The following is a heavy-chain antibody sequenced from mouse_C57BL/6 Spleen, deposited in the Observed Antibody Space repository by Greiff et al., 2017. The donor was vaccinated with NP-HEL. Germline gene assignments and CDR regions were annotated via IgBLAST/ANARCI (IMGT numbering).Heavy chain of an antibody. V-gene: IGHV1-62-2*01. J-gene: IGHJ2*02. Sequence: VQLQQSGAELVKPGASVKLSCKASGFTFTEYTIHWVKQRSGQGLEWIGWFYPGGGSIKYNEKFKDKATLTADKSSSTVYMQLSRLTAEDSAVCVSAKHGGITHYIDYWGQGTSLTVSS. CDR1: GFTFTEYT. D-gene: IGHD1-1*01. CDR3: AKHGGITHYIDY. CDR2: FYPGGGSI.